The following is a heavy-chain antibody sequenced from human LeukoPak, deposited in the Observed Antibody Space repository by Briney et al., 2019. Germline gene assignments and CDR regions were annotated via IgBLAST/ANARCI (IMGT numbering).Heavy chain of an antibody. CDR1: GYTFTSYD. D-gene: IGHD3-22*01. CDR3: ASHYYDSSGYQP. CDR2: MNPNSGNT. V-gene: IGHV1-8*03. J-gene: IGHJ5*02. Sequence: ASVKVSCKASGYTFTSYDINWVRQATGQGLEWMGWMNPNSGNTGYAQKFQGRVTITRSTSISTAYMELSSLRSEDTAVYYCASHYYDSSGYQPWGQGTLVTVSS.